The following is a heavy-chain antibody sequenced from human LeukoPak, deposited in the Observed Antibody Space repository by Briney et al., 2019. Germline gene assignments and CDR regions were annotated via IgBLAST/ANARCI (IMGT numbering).Heavy chain of an antibody. V-gene: IGHV3-21*01. J-gene: IGHJ4*02. CDR3: ARGACGSYYPQPFDY. Sequence: GGSLRLSCAASGFTFSSYSMNWVRQAPGKGLEWVSSISSSSSYIYYADSVKGRFTISRDNSKNTLYLRMNSLRGEDTAVYYCARGACGSYYPQPFDYWGQGTLVTVSS. D-gene: IGHD1-26*01. CDR2: ISSSSSYI. CDR1: GFTFSSYS.